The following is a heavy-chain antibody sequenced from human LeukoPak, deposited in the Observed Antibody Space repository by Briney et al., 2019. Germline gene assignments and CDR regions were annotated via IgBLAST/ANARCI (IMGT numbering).Heavy chain of an antibody. V-gene: IGHV4-34*01. Sequence: PSETLSLTCAVYGGSFSGYYWSCIRQPPGKGLEWIGEINHSGSTNYNPSLKSRVTISVDTSKNQFSLKLSSVTAADTAVYYCARGRSSILTGYYNNWFDPWRQATLVSVCS. D-gene: IGHD3-9*01. CDR2: INHSGST. CDR3: ARGRSSILTGYYNNWFDP. J-gene: IGHJ5*02. CDR1: GGSFSGYY.